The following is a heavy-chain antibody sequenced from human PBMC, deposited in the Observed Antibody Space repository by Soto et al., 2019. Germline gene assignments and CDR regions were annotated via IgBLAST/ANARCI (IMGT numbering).Heavy chain of an antibody. CDR3: ARSSSDLDYYYYYMDV. J-gene: IGHJ6*03. V-gene: IGHV4-4*02. CDR2: IYHSGST. D-gene: IGHD6-19*01. Sequence: PSETLSLTCAVSSGSISSSNWWSWVRQPPGKGLEWIGEIYHSGSTNYNPSLKSRVTISVDKSKDQFSLKLSSVTAADTAVYYCARSSSDLDYYYYYMDVWGKGTTVTVSS. CDR1: SGSISSSNW.